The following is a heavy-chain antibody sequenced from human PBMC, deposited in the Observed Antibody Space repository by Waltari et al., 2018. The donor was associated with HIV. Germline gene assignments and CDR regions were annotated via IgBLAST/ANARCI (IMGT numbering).Heavy chain of an antibody. CDR3: AKAVMETAVSSPVDC. CDR2: MSGSGGTT. V-gene: IGHV3-23*04. D-gene: IGHD5-18*01. Sequence: EVQLVESGGGLVQPGGSLRLSCTASGFTFNTFAMRWVRQAPGMGLGGVEGMSGSGGTTYYADSVKGRSAVARDNFKKTVYLQMNSLRAGDTAIYYCAKAVMETAVSSPVDCWGQGALVTVSS. J-gene: IGHJ4*02. CDR1: GFTFNTFA.